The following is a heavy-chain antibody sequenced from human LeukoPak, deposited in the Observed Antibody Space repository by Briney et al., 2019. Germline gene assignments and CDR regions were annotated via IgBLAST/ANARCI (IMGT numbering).Heavy chain of an antibody. D-gene: IGHD3-22*01. CDR3: AKDTVVVRFWDY. V-gene: IGHV3-23*01. J-gene: IGHJ4*02. Sequence: PVGTLRLSCAASGFTFSSYGMSWVRQAPGKGLEWVSAISGSGGSTYYADSVKGRFTISRDNSKNTLYLQMNSLRAEDTAVYYCAKDTVVVRFWDYWGQGTLVTVSS. CDR1: GFTFSSYG. CDR2: ISGSGGST.